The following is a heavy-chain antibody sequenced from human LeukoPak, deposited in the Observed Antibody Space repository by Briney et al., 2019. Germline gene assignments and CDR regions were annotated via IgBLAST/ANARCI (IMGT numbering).Heavy chain of an antibody. V-gene: IGHV4-59*08. CDR2: IYYSGST. J-gene: IGHJ4*02. CDR1: GGSISSYY. CDR3: ARQGLLRHYYFDY. Sequence: SETLSLTCTVSGGSISSYYWGWIRQPPGKGLEWIGYIYYSGSTNYNPSLKSRVTISVDTSKNQFSLKLSSVTAADTAVYYCARQGLLRHYYFDYWGQGTLVTVSS. D-gene: IGHD1-26*01.